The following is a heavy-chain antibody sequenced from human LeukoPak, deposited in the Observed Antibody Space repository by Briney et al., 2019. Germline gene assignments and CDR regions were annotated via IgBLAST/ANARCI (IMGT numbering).Heavy chain of an antibody. CDR3: ATSLLYCSGGSCYFGLDY. V-gene: IGHV4-30-4*01. D-gene: IGHD2-15*01. Sequence: SETLSLTCTVSGGSIRSGDYYWSWIRQPPGKGLEWIGYIYYSGNTYYNTSLKSRVTISVDTSKNQFSLKLSSVTAADTAVYYCATSLLYCSGGSCYFGLDYWGQGILVTVSS. CDR2: IYYSGNT. CDR1: GGSIRSGDYY. J-gene: IGHJ4*02.